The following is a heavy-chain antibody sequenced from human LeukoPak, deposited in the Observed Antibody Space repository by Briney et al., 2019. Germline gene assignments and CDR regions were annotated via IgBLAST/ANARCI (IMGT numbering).Heavy chain of an antibody. V-gene: IGHV3-23*01. CDR1: GFTFSSYG. CDR2: ISGSGGST. Sequence: GGSLRLSCAASGFTFSSYGMSWVRQAPGKGLEWVSAISGSGGSTYYADSVKGRFTISRDNSKNTLYLQMNSLRAEDTAIYYCARERFHGSGAPRYDYWGQGTLVTVSS. CDR3: ARERFHGSGAPRYDY. J-gene: IGHJ4*02. D-gene: IGHD3-10*01.